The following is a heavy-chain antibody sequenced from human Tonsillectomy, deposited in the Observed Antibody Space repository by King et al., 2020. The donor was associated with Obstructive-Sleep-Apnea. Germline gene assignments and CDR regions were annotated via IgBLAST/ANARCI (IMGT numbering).Heavy chain of an antibody. V-gene: IGHV4-59*01. CDR3: ARLGVDYDILTGHNRHRDWFDP. J-gene: IGHJ5*02. CDR1: GGSISSYH. D-gene: IGHD3-9*01. CDR2: IYNNGST. Sequence: QLQESGPGLVKPSETLSLTCSVSGGSISSYHWSWIRQPPGKGLEWIGYIYNNGSTNYKPSLKSRVTISVDTSKNQFSLKLNSVTAADTAVYYCARLGVDYDILTGHNRHRDWFDPWGQGTLVTVSS.